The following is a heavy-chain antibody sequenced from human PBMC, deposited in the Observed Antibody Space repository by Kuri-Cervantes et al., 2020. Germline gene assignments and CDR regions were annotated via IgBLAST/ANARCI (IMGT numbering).Heavy chain of an antibody. CDR3: ARSPFPNRRKWELPCRWFDP. J-gene: IGHJ5*02. Sequence: SVKVSCKASGGTFSSYTISWVRQAPGQGLEWMGRIIPILGIANYAQKLQGRVTITADKSTSTAYMELSPVTAADTAVYYCARSPFPNRRKWELPCRWFDPWGQGTLVTVSS. D-gene: IGHD1-26*01. CDR1: GGTFSSYT. CDR2: IIPILGIA. V-gene: IGHV1-69*02.